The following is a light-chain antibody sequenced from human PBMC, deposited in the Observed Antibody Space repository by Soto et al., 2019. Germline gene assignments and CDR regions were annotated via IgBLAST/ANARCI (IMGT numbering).Light chain of an antibody. Sequence: QSALTQPPSASGSPGQSVTISCTGTSSDVGGYNYVSWYQQHPGKVPKLIIYEVNKRPSGVPDRFSGSKSGNTASLIVAGLQAEDEAEYYCTSYAGGNNVFGTGTKLTVL. V-gene: IGLV2-8*01. J-gene: IGLJ1*01. CDR3: TSYAGGNNV. CDR1: SSDVGGYNY. CDR2: EVN.